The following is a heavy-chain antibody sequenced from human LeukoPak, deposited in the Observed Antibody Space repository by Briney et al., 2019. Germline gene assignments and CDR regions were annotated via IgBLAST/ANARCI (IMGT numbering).Heavy chain of an antibody. CDR2: IYYSGST. CDR1: DGAISSYY. Sequence: SETLSLTCTVSDGAISSYYWSWIRQPPVKGLEWIGYIYYSGSTNYNPPLKSRVTMSVNTSKNQFSLKLSSVTAADTAVYYCARIAAAGFLGWFDPWGQGILVTVSS. CDR3: ARIAAAGFLGWFDP. D-gene: IGHD6-13*01. V-gene: IGHV4-59*08. J-gene: IGHJ5*02.